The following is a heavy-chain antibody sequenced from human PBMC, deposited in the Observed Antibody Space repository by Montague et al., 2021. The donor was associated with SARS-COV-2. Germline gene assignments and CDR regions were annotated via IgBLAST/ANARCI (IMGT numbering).Heavy chain of an antibody. CDR2: GSHGGKT. J-gene: IGHJ6*02. CDR3: ARGQRSGAWRGGRRVYYYFMDV. Sequence: SETLSLTCAVSGASFSDNNWSWIRQSHGTGLEWIGEGSHGGKTSYNSSRESRVSISLDTSKRQFFLNLDSLTAADTAVFFCARGQRSGAWRGGRRVYYYFMDVWGQGTTVTVSS. V-gene: IGHV4-34*01. CDR1: GASFSDNN. D-gene: IGHD3-10*01.